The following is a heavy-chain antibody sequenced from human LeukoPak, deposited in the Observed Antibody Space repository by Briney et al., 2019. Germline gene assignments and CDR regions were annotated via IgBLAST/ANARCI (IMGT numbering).Heavy chain of an antibody. J-gene: IGHJ5*02. CDR1: GYSFTSYW. V-gene: IGHV5-10-1*01. D-gene: IGHD3-10*01. CDR2: IDPSDSYT. Sequence: GESLRISCKGSGYSFTSYWISWVRQMPGKGLEWMGRIDPSDSYTNYSPSFQGHVTISADKSISTAYLQWSSLKASDTAMYYCARHRRITMARGVINSWFDPWGQGTLVTVSS. CDR3: ARHRRITMARGVINSWFDP.